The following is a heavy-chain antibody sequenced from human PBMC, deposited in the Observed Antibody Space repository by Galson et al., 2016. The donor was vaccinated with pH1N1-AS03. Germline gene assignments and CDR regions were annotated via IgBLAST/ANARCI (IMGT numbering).Heavy chain of an antibody. V-gene: IGHV3-7*03. J-gene: IGHJ3*01. Sequence: SLRLSCAASGFSFSNYWVSWVRQAPGKGLEWVANIKPDGSEKYYVDSLKGRFTISRDNAQNSLYLQLNSLRAEDTAMYYCTRDPVTISPDDALDLWGQGTTVTVSS. CDR1: GFSFSNYW. CDR2: IKPDGSEK. CDR3: TRDPVTISPDDALDL. D-gene: IGHD4-17*01.